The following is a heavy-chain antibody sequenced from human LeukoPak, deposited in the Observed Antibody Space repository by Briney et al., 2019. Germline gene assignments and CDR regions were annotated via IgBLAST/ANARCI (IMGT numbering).Heavy chain of an antibody. J-gene: IGHJ4*02. CDR1: GFIFSSYA. CDR2: ISGSGGST. CDR3: AKDRAYCGGDCYSTNTDY. V-gene: IGHV3-23*01. D-gene: IGHD2-21*02. Sequence: GGSLRLSCAASGFIFSSYAMSWVRQAPGKGLEWVSAISGSGGSTYYADSVKGRFTISRDNSKNTLYLQMNSLRAEDTAVYYCAKDRAYCGGDCYSTNTDYWGQGTLVTVSS.